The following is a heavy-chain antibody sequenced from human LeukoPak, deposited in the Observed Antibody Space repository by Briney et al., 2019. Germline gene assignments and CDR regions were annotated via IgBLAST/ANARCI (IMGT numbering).Heavy chain of an antibody. J-gene: IGHJ4*02. CDR1: GGSFSGHY. CDR3: ARAVGVTPSPFDY. CDR2: INRSGST. V-gene: IGHV4-34*01. D-gene: IGHD1-26*01. Sequence: SETLSLTCAVYGGSFSGHYWTWIRQPPGKGLEWIGEINRSGSTNYNPSLKSRVTISVDTSKNQFSLKLTSVTAAGTAVYYCARAVGVTPSPFDYWGQGTLVTVSS.